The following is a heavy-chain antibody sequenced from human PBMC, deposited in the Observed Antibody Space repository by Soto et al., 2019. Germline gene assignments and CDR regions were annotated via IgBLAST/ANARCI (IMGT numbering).Heavy chain of an antibody. D-gene: IGHD6-13*01. CDR3: ARDLAAGNCDY. Sequence: GASVKVSCKASGYTFTSYAIHWVRQAPGQRLEWMGWISAYNGNTNYGQKLQGRVTMTTDTSTSTAYMELRSLRSDDTAVYYCARDLAAGNCDYWGQGTLVTVSS. CDR1: GYTFTSYA. V-gene: IGHV1-18*01. J-gene: IGHJ4*02. CDR2: ISAYNGNT.